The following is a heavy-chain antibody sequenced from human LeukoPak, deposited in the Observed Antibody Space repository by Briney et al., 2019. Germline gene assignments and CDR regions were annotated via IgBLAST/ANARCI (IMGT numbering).Heavy chain of an antibody. D-gene: IGHD3-16*01. V-gene: IGHV3-23*01. CDR2: ISGSGGST. Sequence: GGSPRLSCAASGFTFSSYAMSWVRQAPGKGLEWVSAISGSGGSTYYADSVKGRFTISRDNSKNTLYLQMNSLRAEDTAVYYCAKDHHDEGYFDYWGQGTLVTVSS. CDR3: AKDHHDEGYFDY. J-gene: IGHJ4*02. CDR1: GFTFSSYA.